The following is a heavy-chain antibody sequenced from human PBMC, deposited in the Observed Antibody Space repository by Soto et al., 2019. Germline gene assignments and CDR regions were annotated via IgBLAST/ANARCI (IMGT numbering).Heavy chain of an antibody. CDR3: ARSDGSVAFDI. Sequence: EVQLVESGGGLMQPGGSLRLSCAASGFTVSSTYMSWVRQAPGQGLEWLSVIYSGRTTTDYADSVRGRFTISRDNSKNTLYLQMNSLRVKDTAVYYCARSDGSVAFDIWGQGTMVIVSS. CDR1: GFTVSSTY. CDR2: IYSGRTTT. V-gene: IGHV3-53*01. D-gene: IGHD5-18*01. J-gene: IGHJ3*02.